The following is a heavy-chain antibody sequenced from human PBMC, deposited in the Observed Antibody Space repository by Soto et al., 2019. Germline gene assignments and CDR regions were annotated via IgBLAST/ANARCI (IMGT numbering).Heavy chain of an antibody. J-gene: IGHJ5*01. D-gene: IGHD3-22*01. V-gene: IGHV4-59*01. CDR3: ARARSFYDRTGYFRTLDS. Sequence: SETLSLTCFISGGSFSNDYWTWIRQSPGKGLEWIGYIFHTGITDYNPSVKSRVTISIDKSRNLFSLNLTSVTAADTAVYYCARARSFYDRTGYFRTLDSGCQRTLVTVSS. CDR2: IFHTGIT. CDR1: GGSFSNDY.